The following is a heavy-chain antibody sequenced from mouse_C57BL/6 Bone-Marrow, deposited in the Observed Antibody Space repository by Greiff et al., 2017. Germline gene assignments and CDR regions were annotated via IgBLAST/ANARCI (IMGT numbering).Heavy chain of an antibody. CDR3: ARTGEFGWYFDV. CDR2: INPYNGGT. D-gene: IGHD3-1*01. V-gene: IGHV1-19*01. J-gene: IGHJ1*03. CDR1: GYTFTDYY. Sequence: EVQLQQSGPVLVKPGASVKMSCKASGYTFTDYYMNWVKQSHGKSLEWIGGINPYNGGTSYNPKFKGKATLTVDKSSSTAYMELNSLTSEDSAVYYCARTGEFGWYFDVWGTGTTVTVSS.